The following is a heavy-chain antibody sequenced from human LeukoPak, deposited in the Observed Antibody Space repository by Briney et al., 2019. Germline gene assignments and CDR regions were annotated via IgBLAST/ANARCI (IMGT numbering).Heavy chain of an antibody. CDR1: GYRFTSYW. V-gene: IGHV5-51*01. CDR3: ARRVGYSYGLNWFDP. Sequence: GESLKISCKGSGYRFTSYWIGWVRQMPGKGLEWMGIIYPGDSDTRHSTSFQGQVTISADKSIRTAYLQWSSLKASDTAMYYCARRVGYSYGLNWFDPWGQGTLVTVSS. J-gene: IGHJ5*02. CDR2: IYPGDSDT. D-gene: IGHD5-18*01.